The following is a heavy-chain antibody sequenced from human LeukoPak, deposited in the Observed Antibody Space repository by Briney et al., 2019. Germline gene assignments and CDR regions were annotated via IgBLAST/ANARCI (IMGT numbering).Heavy chain of an antibody. J-gene: IGHJ3*02. CDR1: GFTFGDHG. CDR2: IKTKTYGGTT. CDR3: VREGARFGGFDI. Sequence: GGSLRLSCTTSGFTFGDHGVSWFRQAPGKGPEWISFIKTKTYGGTTEYAASVKGRFTISRDNAKNSLYLQMNSLRAEDTAVYYCVREGARFGGFDIWGQGAMVTVSS. V-gene: IGHV3-49*03. D-gene: IGHD3-10*02.